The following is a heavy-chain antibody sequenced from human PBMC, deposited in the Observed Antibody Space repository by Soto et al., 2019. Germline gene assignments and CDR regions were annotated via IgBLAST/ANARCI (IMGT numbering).Heavy chain of an antibody. CDR2: FDPEDGET. CDR1: GYTLTELS. V-gene: IGHV1-24*01. J-gene: IGHJ4*02. Sequence: GASVKVSCKVSGYTLTELSMHWLRQAPGKGLEWMGGFDPEDGETIYAQKFQGRVTMTEDTSTDTAYMELSSLRSEDTAVYYCATAKGSDVWGSYRLTYYFDYWGQGTLVTVAS. D-gene: IGHD3-16*02. CDR3: ATAKGSDVWGSYRLTYYFDY.